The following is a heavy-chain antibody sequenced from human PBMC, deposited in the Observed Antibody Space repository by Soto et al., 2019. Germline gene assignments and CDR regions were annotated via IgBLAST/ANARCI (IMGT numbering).Heavy chain of an antibody. CDR2: ISSGGDST. CDR3: AKDRRWCYVLDS. J-gene: IGHJ5*01. Sequence: EVQLLESGGGLVQPGGSLRLSCAASGFTFSSYAMSWVRQAPGKGLEWVSAISSGGDSTYYAASVRGRFTITRDNSENTLYLQMNSLTADYTAVYYCAKDRRWCYVLDSWGQGTLVALSS. CDR1: GFTFSSYA. D-gene: IGHD3-10*02. V-gene: IGHV3-23*01.